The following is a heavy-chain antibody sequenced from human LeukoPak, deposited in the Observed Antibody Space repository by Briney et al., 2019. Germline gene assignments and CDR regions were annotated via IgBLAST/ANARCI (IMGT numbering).Heavy chain of an antibody. D-gene: IGHD3-22*01. CDR2: INPNSGGT. V-gene: IGHV1-2*06. Sequence: ASVTVSCKASGYTLTDYYMHWVRQAPGQGLEWMGRINPNSGGTNYAQKFQGRVTMTRDTSISTVYMELSRLRSDDTAVYYCARVGYYESSGYYEYWGQGTLVTVSS. J-gene: IGHJ4*02. CDR3: ARVGYYESSGYYEY. CDR1: GYTLTDYY.